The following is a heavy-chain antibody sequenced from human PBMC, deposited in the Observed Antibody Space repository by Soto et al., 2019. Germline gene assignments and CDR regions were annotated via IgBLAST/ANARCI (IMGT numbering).Heavy chain of an antibody. J-gene: IGHJ3*02. CDR3: AKCLQVNWNYDAFHI. D-gene: IGHD1-7*01. CDR1: GFTFSSYS. V-gene: IGHV3-23*01. Sequence: EVKLLESGGGLVQPGGSLGLSCAASGFTFSSYSMSWVRQAPGKGLEWVSHITASRGTTYYADSVKGRFTISRDSSRNTVYLQMNSLRAEDTALYYCAKCLQVNWNYDAFHIWGQGTMVTVSS. CDR2: ITASRGTT.